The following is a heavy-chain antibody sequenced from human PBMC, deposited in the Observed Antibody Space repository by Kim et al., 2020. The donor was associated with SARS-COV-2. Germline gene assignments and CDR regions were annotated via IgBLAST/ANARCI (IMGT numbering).Heavy chain of an antibody. D-gene: IGHD3-3*01. Sequence: GGSLRLSCAASGFTFSSYAMSWVRQAPGKGLEWVSAISGSGGSTYYADSVKGRFTISRDNSKNTLYLQMNSLRAEDTAVYYCAKDTIILEWLPSRVDYWGQGTLVTVSS. V-gene: IGHV3-23*01. J-gene: IGHJ4*02. CDR3: AKDTIILEWLPSRVDY. CDR2: ISGSGGST. CDR1: GFTFSSYA.